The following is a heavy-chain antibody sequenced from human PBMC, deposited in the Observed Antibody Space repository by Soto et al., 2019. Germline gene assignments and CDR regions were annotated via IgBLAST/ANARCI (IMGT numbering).Heavy chain of an antibody. D-gene: IGHD6-19*01. CDR2: IWYDGSNK. CDR1: GFTFSSYG. J-gene: IGHJ6*02. Sequence: GGSLRLSCAASGFTFSSYGMHWVRQAPGKGLEWVAVIWYDGSNKYYADSVKGRFTISRDNSKNTLYLQMNSLRAEDTAVYYCARDRSSGWYYYYGMDVWGQGTTVTVSS. CDR3: ARDRSSGWYYYYGMDV. V-gene: IGHV3-33*01.